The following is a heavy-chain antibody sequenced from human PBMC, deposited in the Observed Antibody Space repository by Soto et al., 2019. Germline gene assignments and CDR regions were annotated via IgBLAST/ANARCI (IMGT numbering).Heavy chain of an antibody. D-gene: IGHD3-10*01. CDR1: GGSISSYY. CDR2: IYYSGST. Sequence: SETLSLTCTVSGGSISSYYWSWIRQPPGKGLERIGYIYYSGSTNYNPSLKSRVTISVDTSKNQFSLKLSSVTAADTAVYYCARDRYGSGSYVDYWGQGTLVTVSS. V-gene: IGHV4-59*01. CDR3: ARDRYGSGSYVDY. J-gene: IGHJ4*02.